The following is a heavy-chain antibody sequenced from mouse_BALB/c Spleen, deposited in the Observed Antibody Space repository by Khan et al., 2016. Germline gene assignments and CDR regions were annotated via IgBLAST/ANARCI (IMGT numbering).Heavy chain of an antibody. Sequence: EVKLLESGGGLVQPGGSLKLSCAASGFDFSRYWMNWVRQAPGKGLEWIGGINSDSSTINYTPSLEDKFIISRDNAKNTLYLQVNKVRSEDTALYYCTTEAYYAWFAYWGQGTLVTVSA. CDR3: TTEAYYAWFAY. V-gene: IGHV4-1*02. CDR1: GFDFSRYW. J-gene: IGHJ3*01. CDR2: INSDSSTI. D-gene: IGHD2-10*01.